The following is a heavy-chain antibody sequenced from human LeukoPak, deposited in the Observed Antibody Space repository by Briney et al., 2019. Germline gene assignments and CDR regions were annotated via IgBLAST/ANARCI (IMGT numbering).Heavy chain of an antibody. CDR3: ARGADSGYSSDN. CDR1: GFTFDDYG. CDR2: INWNGGST. D-gene: IGHD3-9*01. J-gene: IGHJ4*02. Sequence: PGGSLRLSCAASGFTFDDYGMSWVRQAPGKGLEWVSGINWNGGSTGYADSVKGRFTISRDNAKNTLYLQMNSLRAEDTAVYYCARGADSGYSSDNWGQGTLDSVPS. V-gene: IGHV3-20*04.